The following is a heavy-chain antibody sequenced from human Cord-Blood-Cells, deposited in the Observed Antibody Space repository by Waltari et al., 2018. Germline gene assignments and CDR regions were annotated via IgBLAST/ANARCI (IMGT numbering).Heavy chain of an antibody. CDR1: GFTFSSYG. V-gene: IGHV3-30*18. CDR3: AKEYNWNYFDY. D-gene: IGHD1-20*01. CDR2: ISDDGSNK. J-gene: IGHJ4*02. Sequence: QVQLVESGGGVVQPGRSLRLSCAASGFTFSSYGMHWVRQAPGKGLEWVAVISDDGSNKYYADSVKGRFTISRDNSKNTLYLQMNSLRAEDTAVYYCAKEYNWNYFDYWGQGTLVTVSS.